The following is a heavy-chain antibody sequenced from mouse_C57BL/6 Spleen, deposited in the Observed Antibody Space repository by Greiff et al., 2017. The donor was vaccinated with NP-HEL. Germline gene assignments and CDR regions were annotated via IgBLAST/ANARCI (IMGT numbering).Heavy chain of an antibody. J-gene: IGHJ3*01. V-gene: IGHV5-9-1*02. CDR1: GFTFSSYA. CDR3: TRDRDYDYDGVPFAY. D-gene: IGHD2-4*01. CDR2: ISSGGDYI. Sequence: VQLKESGEGLVKPGGSLKLSCAASGFTFSSYAMSWVRQTPEKRLEWVAYISSGGDYIYYADTVKGRFTISRDNARNTLYLQMSSLKSEDTAMYYCTRDRDYDYDGVPFAYWGQGTLVTVSA.